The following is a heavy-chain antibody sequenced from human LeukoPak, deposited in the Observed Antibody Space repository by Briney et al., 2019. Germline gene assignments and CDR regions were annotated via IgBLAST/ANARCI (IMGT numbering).Heavy chain of an antibody. CDR2: INPSGGST. Sequence: VASVKVSCKASGYTFTSHYMHWVRQAPGQGLEWMGIINPSGGSTSYAQKFQGRVTMTRDMSTSTVYMELSSLRSEDTAVYYCARDLGSRKNAFDIWGQGTMVTVSS. D-gene: IGHD3-10*01. CDR1: GYTFTSHY. CDR3: ARDLGSRKNAFDI. V-gene: IGHV1-46*01. J-gene: IGHJ3*02.